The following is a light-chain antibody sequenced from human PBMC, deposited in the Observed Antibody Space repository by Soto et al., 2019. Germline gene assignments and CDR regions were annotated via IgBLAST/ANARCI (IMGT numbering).Light chain of an antibody. Sequence: EIVLTQSPGTLSLSPGEEATLSCRASQSVSGNHLAWYRQKPGQAPRLLIFGASSRATGIPDRFSGSGSGTDFTLTISRLEPGDFAVYFCQQYVSSPRTFGQGTKVDIK. CDR2: GAS. V-gene: IGKV3-20*01. CDR1: QSVSGNH. CDR3: QQYVSSPRT. J-gene: IGKJ1*01.